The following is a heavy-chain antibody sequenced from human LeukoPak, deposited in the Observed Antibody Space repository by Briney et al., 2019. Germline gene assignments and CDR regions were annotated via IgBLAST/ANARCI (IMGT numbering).Heavy chain of an antibody. V-gene: IGHV1-18*01. D-gene: IGHD3-22*01. J-gene: IGHJ4*02. CDR2: ISAYNGNT. CDR1: GYTFTSYG. Sequence: ASVKVSCKASGYTFTSYGISWVRQAPGQGLEWMGWISAYNGNTNYAQKLQGRVTMTTDTSTSTAYMELSRLRSDDTAAYYCARDYYDSSGYLLAGYWGQGTLVTVSP. CDR3: ARDYYDSSGYLLAGY.